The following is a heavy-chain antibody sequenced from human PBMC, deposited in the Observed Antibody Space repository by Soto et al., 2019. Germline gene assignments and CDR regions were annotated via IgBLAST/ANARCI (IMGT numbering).Heavy chain of an antibody. CDR2: ISGSGGST. CDR3: AKDMVVTAKNSRTYDY. D-gene: IGHD2-21*02. J-gene: IGHJ4*02. Sequence: GGSLRLSCAASGFTFSSYAMSWVRQAPGKGLEWVSAISGSGGSTYYADSVKGRFTITRDNSKNTLYLQMNSLRAEDTAVYYCAKDMVVTAKNSRTYDYWGQGTLVTVSS. V-gene: IGHV3-23*01. CDR1: GFTFSSYA.